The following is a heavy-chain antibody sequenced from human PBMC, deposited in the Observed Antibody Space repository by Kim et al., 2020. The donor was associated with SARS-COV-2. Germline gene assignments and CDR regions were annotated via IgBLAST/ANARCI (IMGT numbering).Heavy chain of an antibody. V-gene: IGHV3-15*01. J-gene: IGHJ4*02. D-gene: IGHD4-17*01. CDR3: TTKTTVTTLGRDY. CDR1: GFTFSNAW. Sequence: GGSLRLSCAASGFTFSNAWMSWVRQAPGKGLEWVGRIKSKTDGGTTDYAAPVKGRFTISRDDSKNTLYLQMNSLKTEDTAVYYCTTKTTVTTLGRDYWGQGTLVTVSS. CDR2: IKSKTDGGTT.